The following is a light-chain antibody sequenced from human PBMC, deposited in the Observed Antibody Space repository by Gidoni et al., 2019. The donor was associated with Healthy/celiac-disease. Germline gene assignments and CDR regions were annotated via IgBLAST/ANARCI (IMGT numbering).Light chain of an antibody. V-gene: IGLV3-25*02. Sequence: SYELTQPPSVSVSPGQTARITCSGDALPKQYAYWYQQKPGQAPVLVIYKDSERPSGIPERFSGSSSGTTVTLTISGVQAEEEADYYCQSADSSGTYVVFGGGTKLTV. CDR3: QSADSSGTYVV. CDR1: ALPKQY. J-gene: IGLJ2*01. CDR2: KDS.